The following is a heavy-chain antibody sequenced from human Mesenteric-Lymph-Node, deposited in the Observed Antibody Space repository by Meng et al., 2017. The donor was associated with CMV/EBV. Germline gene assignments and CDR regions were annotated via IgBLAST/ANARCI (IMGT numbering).Heavy chain of an antibody. D-gene: IGHD6-13*01. CDR1: GYSISSGYY. V-gene: IGHV4-38-2*02. CDR3: ARVHITAASNWFDP. J-gene: IGHJ5*02. CDR2: INHSGST. Sequence: GSLRLSCTVSGYSISSGYYWGWIRQPPGKGLEWIGEINHSGSTNYNPSLNSRVTISVDRSKNQFSLKLSSVTAADTAVYYCARVHITAASNWFDPWGRGTLVTVSS.